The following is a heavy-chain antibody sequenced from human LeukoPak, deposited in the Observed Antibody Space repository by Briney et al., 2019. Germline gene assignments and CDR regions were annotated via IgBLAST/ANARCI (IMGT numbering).Heavy chain of an antibody. Sequence: SETLSLTCTVSGGSISSGSYYWSWIRQPAGKGLEWIGRIYTSGSTNYNPSLKSRVTISVDTSKNQFSLKLSSVTAADTAVYYCARGQTAGDILTGYYFDYWGQGTLVTVSS. CDR3: ARGQTAGDILTGYYFDY. J-gene: IGHJ4*02. V-gene: IGHV4-61*02. CDR2: IYTSGST. CDR1: GGSISSGSYY. D-gene: IGHD3-9*01.